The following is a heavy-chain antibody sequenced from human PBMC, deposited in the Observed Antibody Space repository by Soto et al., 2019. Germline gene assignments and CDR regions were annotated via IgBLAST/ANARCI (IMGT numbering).Heavy chain of an antibody. CDR3: ARTATNYYYYYGMDV. Sequence: SETLSLTCTVSGGSISSYYWSWIRQPPGKGLEWIGYIYYSGSTNYNPSLKSRVTISVDTSKNQFSLKLSSVTAADTAVYYCARTATNYYYYYGMDVWGQGTTVTVS. J-gene: IGHJ6*02. CDR2: IYYSGST. D-gene: IGHD5-12*01. CDR1: GGSISSYY. V-gene: IGHV4-59*01.